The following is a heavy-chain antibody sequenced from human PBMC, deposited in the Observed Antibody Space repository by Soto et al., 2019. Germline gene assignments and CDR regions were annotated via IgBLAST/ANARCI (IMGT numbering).Heavy chain of an antibody. D-gene: IGHD6-13*01. V-gene: IGHV3-9*01. Sequence: GGSLRLSCAASGFTFDDYAMHWVRQAPGKGLEWVSGISWNSGSIGYADSVKGRFTISRDNAKNSLYLQMNSLRAEDTAVYYCAKLNLFVSAAAGRGPFDFWGQGTLVTVSA. CDR3: AKLNLFVSAAAGRGPFDF. CDR1: GFTFDDYA. J-gene: IGHJ4*02. CDR2: ISWNSGSI.